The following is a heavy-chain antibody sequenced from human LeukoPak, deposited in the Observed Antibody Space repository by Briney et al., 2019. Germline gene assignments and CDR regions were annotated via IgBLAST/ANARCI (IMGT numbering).Heavy chain of an antibody. CDR1: GFTFSSYW. Sequence: GGSLRLSCAASGFTFSSYWMHWVRQAPGKGLVWVSRINSDGSSTSYADSVKGRFTISRDNAKDTLYLQMNSLRAEGTAVYYCARDFIAGAQYGMDVWGQGTTVTVSS. V-gene: IGHV3-74*01. J-gene: IGHJ6*02. CDR2: INSDGSST. CDR3: ARDFIAGAQYGMDV. D-gene: IGHD1-26*01.